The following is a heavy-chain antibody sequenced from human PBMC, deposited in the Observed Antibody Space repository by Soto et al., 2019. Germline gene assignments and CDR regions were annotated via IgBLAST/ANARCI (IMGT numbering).Heavy chain of an antibody. Sequence: GGSLRLSCAASGFTFSSYAMHWVRQAPGKGLEWVAVISYDGSNKYYADSVKGRFTISRDNSKNTLYLQMNSLRAEDTAVYYCARDLVDYYDSSGYYGDFDYWGQGTLVTVSS. D-gene: IGHD3-22*01. CDR3: ARDLVDYYDSSGYYGDFDY. V-gene: IGHV3-30-3*01. CDR1: GFTFSSYA. CDR2: ISYDGSNK. J-gene: IGHJ4*02.